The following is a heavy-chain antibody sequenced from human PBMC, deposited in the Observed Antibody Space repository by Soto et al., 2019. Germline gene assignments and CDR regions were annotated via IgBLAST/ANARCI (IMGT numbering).Heavy chain of an antibody. CDR2: IYSGGST. Sequence: QPGGSLRLSCAASGFTVSSNYMSWVRQAPGKGLEWVSVIYSGGSTYYADSVKGRFTISRDNSKNTLYLQMNSLRAENTAVYYCARDQYYYDSSGPQYYGMDVWGQGTTVTVSS. D-gene: IGHD3-22*01. CDR1: GFTVSSNY. CDR3: ARDQYYYDSSGPQYYGMDV. V-gene: IGHV3-53*01. J-gene: IGHJ6*02.